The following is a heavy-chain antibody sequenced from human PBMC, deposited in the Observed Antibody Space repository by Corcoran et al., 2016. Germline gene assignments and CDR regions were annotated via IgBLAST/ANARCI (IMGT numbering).Heavy chain of an antibody. V-gene: IGHV4-59*01. Sequence: QVQLQESGPGLVKPSETLSLTCTVSGGSISSYYWSWIRQPPGKGLEWIGYIYYSGSTNYNPSLKSRVTISVDTSKNQFSLKLSSVAAADTAVYYGARALVPYCSSTSCRGGPYYYGVDVWGQGTTVTVSS. CDR3: ARALVPYCSSTSCRGGPYYYGVDV. D-gene: IGHD2-2*01. J-gene: IGHJ6*02. CDR1: GGSISSYY. CDR2: IYYSGST.